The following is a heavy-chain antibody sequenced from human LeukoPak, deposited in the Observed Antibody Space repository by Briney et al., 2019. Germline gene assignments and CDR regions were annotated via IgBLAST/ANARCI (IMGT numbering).Heavy chain of an antibody. CDR1: RGSISSDNDY. CDR3: ASVENWFDP. V-gene: IGHV4-39*07. J-gene: IGHJ5*02. CDR2: IYYRGST. Sequence: SETLSLTCTVSRGSISSDNDYWGWIRQPPGKGLEWIGSIYYRGSTYYNPSLKSRVTISVDTPKNQFSLKLSSVTAADTAVYYCASVENWFDPWGQGTLVTVSS. D-gene: IGHD3-3*01.